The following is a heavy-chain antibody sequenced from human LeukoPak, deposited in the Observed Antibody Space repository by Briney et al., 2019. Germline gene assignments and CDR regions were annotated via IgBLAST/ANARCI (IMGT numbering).Heavy chain of an antibody. CDR3: ARAHSSSWYLDY. D-gene: IGHD6-13*01. Sequence: GGSLRLSCAASGFTFSSYAMHWVRQAPGKGLEGVAVISYDGSNKYYADSVKGRFTISRDNSKNTLYLQMNSLRAEDTAVYYCARAHSSSWYLDYWGQGTLVTVSS. V-gene: IGHV3-30-3*01. CDR1: GFTFSSYA. CDR2: ISYDGSNK. J-gene: IGHJ4*02.